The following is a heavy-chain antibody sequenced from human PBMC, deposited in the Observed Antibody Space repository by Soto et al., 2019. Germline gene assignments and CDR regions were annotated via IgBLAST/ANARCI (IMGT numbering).Heavy chain of an antibody. Sequence: SETLSLTCTVSGGSISSYYWSWIRQPPGKGLEWIGYIYYSGSTNYNPSLKSRVTISVDTSKNQFSLKLSSVTAADTAVYYCARREYDFWSGYGGAFDIWGQGTMVTVSS. V-gene: IGHV4-59*01. CDR1: GGSISSYY. D-gene: IGHD3-3*01. J-gene: IGHJ3*02. CDR2: IYYSGST. CDR3: ARREYDFWSGYGGAFDI.